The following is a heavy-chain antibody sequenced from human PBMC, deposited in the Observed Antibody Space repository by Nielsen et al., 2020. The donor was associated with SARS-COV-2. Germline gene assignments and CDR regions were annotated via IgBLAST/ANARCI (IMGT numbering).Heavy chain of an antibody. D-gene: IGHD6-6*01. V-gene: IGHV1-2*06. J-gene: IGHJ4*02. Sequence: ASVKVSCNASGYTFTGSYVHWVRQAPGQGREWMGRNNPNSGATIYAQKFQGRVTMTRDTSISTAYLEVTRLRSDDTAVYYCARGGSIPARPLDYWGLGTLVTVSS. CDR2: NNPNSGAT. CDR3: ARGGSIPARPLDY. CDR1: GYTFTGSY.